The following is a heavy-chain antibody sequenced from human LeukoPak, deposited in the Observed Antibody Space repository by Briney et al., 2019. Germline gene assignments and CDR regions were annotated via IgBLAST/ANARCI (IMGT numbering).Heavy chain of an antibody. J-gene: IGHJ4*02. CDR1: GFTFSSYA. CDR2: FSGSGGST. CDR3: ARDSAGPRDY. V-gene: IGHV3-23*01. Sequence: GGSLRLSCAASGFTFSSYAMSWVRQAPGKGLEWVSTFSGSGGSTYYADSVKGRFTISRDNSKNTLSLQMNRLRAEDTAVYYCARDSAGPRDYWGQGTLVTVSS.